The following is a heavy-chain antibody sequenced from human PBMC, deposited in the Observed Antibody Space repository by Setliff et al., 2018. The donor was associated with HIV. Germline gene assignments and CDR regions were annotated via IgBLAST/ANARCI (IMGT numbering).Heavy chain of an antibody. CDR2: IFYSGST. CDR3: ARATATWLVDN. CDR1: GGSINNYY. Sequence: ASETLSLTCSVSGGSINNYYWSWIRQSPGKGLEWIGYIFYSGSTNYNPSLKSRVTISVDTSKNQFSLKLSSVTTADTAVYYCARATATWLVDNWGQGTLVTVSS. V-gene: IGHV4-59*01. D-gene: IGHD2-15*01. J-gene: IGHJ4*02.